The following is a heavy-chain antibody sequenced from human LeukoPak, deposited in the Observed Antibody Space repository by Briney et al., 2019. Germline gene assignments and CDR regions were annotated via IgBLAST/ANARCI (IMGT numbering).Heavy chain of an antibody. CDR2: ISWNSGSI. J-gene: IGHJ4*02. CDR3: AKADCSSTTCQSYFEY. CDR1: GFTFDDYA. D-gene: IGHD2-2*01. V-gene: IGHV3-9*01. Sequence: GGSLRLSCAASGFTFDDYAMHWVRQAPGKGLEWVSGISWNSGSIGYADSVKGRFTISRDNAKNSLYLQMNSLRAEDTAVYYCAKADCSSTTCQSYFEYWGQGTLVTVSS.